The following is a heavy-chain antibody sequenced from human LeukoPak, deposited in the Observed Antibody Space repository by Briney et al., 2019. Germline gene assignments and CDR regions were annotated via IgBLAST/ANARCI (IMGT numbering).Heavy chain of an antibody. J-gene: IGHJ3*02. CDR1: GFNFNSYS. D-gene: IGHD6-13*01. CDR3: AKSKGAAADAFDI. Sequence: PGGSLRLSCVASGFNFNSYSMNWVRQAPGKGLEWISYIISGSSTIYYADSVKGRFTISRDNAKNSLYLQMNSLRAEDTAVYYCAKSKGAAADAFDIWGQGTMVTVSS. V-gene: IGHV3-48*04. CDR2: IISGSSTI.